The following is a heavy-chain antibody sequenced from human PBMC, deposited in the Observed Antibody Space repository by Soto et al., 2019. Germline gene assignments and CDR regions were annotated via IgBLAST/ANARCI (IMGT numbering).Heavy chain of an antibody. CDR2: ISYDGSNK. CDR3: PRDRFMSELYYYYYVMDV. CDR1: GFTFSSYA. J-gene: IGHJ6*02. Sequence: PGWSMRLSFAASGFTFSSYAMHWVRQAPGKGLEWVAVISYDGSNKYYADSVKGQFTISRDNSKNTLYLQMNSLRAEDTAVYYCPRDRFMSELYYYYYVMDVWGQGTTVTV. D-gene: IGHD1-7*01. V-gene: IGHV3-30-3*01.